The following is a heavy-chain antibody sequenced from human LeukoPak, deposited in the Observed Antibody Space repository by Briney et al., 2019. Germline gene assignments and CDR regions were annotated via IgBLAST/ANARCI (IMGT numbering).Heavy chain of an antibody. J-gene: IGHJ6*02. V-gene: IGHV4-39*01. D-gene: IGHD6-19*01. CDR3: ARHFSSGWVYYSGMDV. CDR2: IYYTGST. CDR1: GGSISSSSYY. Sequence: SETLSLTCTVSGGSISSSSYYWGWIRQPPGKGLEWIGRIYYTGSTYYSASLESRVTISVDTPKNQFSLKLSSVTAADTAVYYCARHFSSGWVYYSGMDVWGQGTTVAVSS.